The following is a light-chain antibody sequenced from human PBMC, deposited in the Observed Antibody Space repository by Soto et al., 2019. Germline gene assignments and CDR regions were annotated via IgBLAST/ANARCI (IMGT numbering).Light chain of an antibody. CDR1: QSLLHSNGYNY. Sequence: IVMTQSPLSLPVTPGEPASISCRSSQSLLHSNGYNYLDWYLQKPGQSPQLLICLGSNRASGVPDRFSGSGSGTDFTLKISRVEAEDVGVYYCMQALQTPSTFGQGTLLEIK. CDR3: MQALQTPST. CDR2: LGS. V-gene: IGKV2-28*01. J-gene: IGKJ5*01.